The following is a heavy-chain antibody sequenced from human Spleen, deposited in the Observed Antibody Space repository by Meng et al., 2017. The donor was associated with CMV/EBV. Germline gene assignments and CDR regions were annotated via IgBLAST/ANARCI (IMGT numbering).Heavy chain of an antibody. J-gene: IGHJ4*02. Sequence: GSGYTVSNYWIGWVRQMPGKGLEWMGIIYPGDSDTKYSPSFQGQVTISADKSISTAYLQWSSLRASDTAMYYCARWSSEVDTAPFDYWGQGTLVTVSS. CDR1: GYTVSNYW. V-gene: IGHV5-51*01. D-gene: IGHD5-18*01. CDR3: ARWSSEVDTAPFDY. CDR2: IYPGDSDT.